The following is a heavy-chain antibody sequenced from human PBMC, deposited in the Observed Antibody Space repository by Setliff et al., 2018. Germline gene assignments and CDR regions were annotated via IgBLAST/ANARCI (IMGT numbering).Heavy chain of an antibody. CDR2: IIPIFGTA. Sequence: SVKVSCKASGGTFSSYAISWVRQAPGQGLEWMGGIIPIFGTANYAQKFQGRVTVTTDESTCTAYMELSSLRSEDTAVYYCARATYYYDSSGYFLDAFDIWGQGTMVTVSS. V-gene: IGHV1-69*05. CDR1: GGTFSSYA. CDR3: ARATYYYDSSGYFLDAFDI. J-gene: IGHJ3*02. D-gene: IGHD3-22*01.